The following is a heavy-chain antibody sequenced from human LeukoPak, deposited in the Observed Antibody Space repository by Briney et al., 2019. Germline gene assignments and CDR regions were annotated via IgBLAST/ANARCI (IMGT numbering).Heavy chain of an antibody. V-gene: IGHV3-30*02. D-gene: IGHD6-13*01. Sequence: GGSLRLSCAASGFTFRTYGMHWVRQAPGKGREGVAFIRNDGTIKYYADSVKGRFTISRDNSKSTLYLQMNSLRAEDTAVYYCAKTGSSSWGYFDYWGQGTLVTVSS. CDR2: IRNDGTIK. J-gene: IGHJ4*02. CDR1: GFTFRTYG. CDR3: AKTGSSSWGYFDY.